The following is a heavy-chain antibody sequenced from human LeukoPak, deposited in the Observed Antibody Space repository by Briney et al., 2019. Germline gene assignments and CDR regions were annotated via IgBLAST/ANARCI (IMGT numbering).Heavy chain of an antibody. CDR2: IKQDGSEK. CDR1: GFTFSSYW. Sequence: GGSLRLSCAASGFTFSSYWMSWVRQAPGKGLEWVANIKQDGSEKYYVDSVKGRFTISRDNAKNPLYLQMNSLRAEDTAVYYCARDPSPYSSGWYAPVDYFDYWGQGTLVTVSS. D-gene: IGHD6-19*01. CDR3: ARDPSPYSSGWYAPVDYFDY. V-gene: IGHV3-7*01. J-gene: IGHJ4*02.